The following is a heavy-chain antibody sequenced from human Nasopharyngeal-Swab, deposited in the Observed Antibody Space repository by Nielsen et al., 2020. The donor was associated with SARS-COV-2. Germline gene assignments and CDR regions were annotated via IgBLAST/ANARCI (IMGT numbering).Heavy chain of an antibody. V-gene: IGHV1-2*04. Sequence: ASVKVSCKASGYTFTGYYMHWVRQAPGQGLEWMGWINTNSGGTNYAQKFQGWVTMTRDTSISKAYMELSRLRSDDTAVYYCARGITAAGTPGYGMDVWGQGTTVTVSS. CDR3: ARGITAAGTPGYGMDV. CDR2: INTNSGGT. D-gene: IGHD6-13*01. J-gene: IGHJ6*02. CDR1: GYTFTGYY.